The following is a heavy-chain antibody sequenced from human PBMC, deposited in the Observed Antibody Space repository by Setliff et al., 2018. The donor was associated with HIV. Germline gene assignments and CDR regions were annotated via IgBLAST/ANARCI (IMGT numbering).Heavy chain of an antibody. J-gene: IGHJ6*03. Sequence: SETLSLTCTVSGASISSHYWTWIRQPPGKGLEWIGNIHYTGSTNYNPSLKSRVTISGDSSKKQFSLVLSSVTAADTAVYYCARAPSSGWYGGHHYMDVWGKGATVTVSS. D-gene: IGHD6-19*01. CDR2: IHYTGST. CDR3: ARAPSSGWYGGHHYMDV. CDR1: GASISSHY. V-gene: IGHV4-59*11.